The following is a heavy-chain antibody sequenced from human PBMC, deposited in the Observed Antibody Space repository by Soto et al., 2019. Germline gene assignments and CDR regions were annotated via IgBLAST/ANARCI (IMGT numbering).Heavy chain of an antibody. J-gene: IGHJ4*02. CDR3: AADGTLEGGSGPTNDY. D-gene: IGHD6-19*01. CDR2: ISSSGSTI. Sequence: EVQLVESGGGLVQPGGSLRLSCAASGFTFSSYEMNWVRQAPGKGLAWVSYISSSGSTIYYADSVKGRFTISRDNAKQSLYQQLDVLRAEDTAVYYCAADGTLEGGSGPTNDYWGQGALVTVSS. CDR1: GFTFSSYE. V-gene: IGHV3-48*03.